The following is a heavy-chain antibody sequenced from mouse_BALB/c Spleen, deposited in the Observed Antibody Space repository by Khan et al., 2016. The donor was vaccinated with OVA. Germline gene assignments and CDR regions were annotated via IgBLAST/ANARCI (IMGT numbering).Heavy chain of an antibody. CDR3: ARRNYFGYTFAY. J-gene: IGHJ3*01. CDR2: ISPGSGDT. CDR1: GYTFTDYY. D-gene: IGHD1-2*01. V-gene: IGHV1-77*01. Sequence: QVQLQQPGAELARPGASVKLSCKASGYTFTDYYINWVKQRTGQGLEWIGEISPGSGDTNYNERFKGKATLTADKSSRTAYMHLSRLTSEASAVYFCARRNYFGYTFAYWGQGTLVTVSA.